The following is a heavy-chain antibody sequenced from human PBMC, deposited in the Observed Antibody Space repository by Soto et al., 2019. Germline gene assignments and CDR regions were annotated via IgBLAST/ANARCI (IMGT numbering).Heavy chain of an antibody. CDR3: TADARKHQYCGGGSCGYAFDI. J-gene: IGHJ3*02. V-gene: IGHV3-15*01. D-gene: IGHD2-15*01. CDR1: GFTFSNAW. CDR2: IKSKTDGGTT. Sequence: GGSLRLSCAASGFTFSNAWMSWVRQAPGKGLEWVGRIKSKTDGGTTDYAAPVKGRFTISREDSKNTLYLQMNILKTEDTSVDYGTADARKHQYCGGGSCGYAFDIWGQGTLVTVSS.